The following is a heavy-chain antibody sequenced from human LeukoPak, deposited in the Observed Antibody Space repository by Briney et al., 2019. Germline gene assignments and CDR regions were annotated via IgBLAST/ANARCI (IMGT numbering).Heavy chain of an antibody. CDR2: ITSSGTYI. V-gene: IGHV3-21*01. CDR1: GFTFSSYE. D-gene: IGHD1-26*01. J-gene: IGHJ6*03. Sequence: GGTLRLSCAASGFTFSSYEMNWVRQAPGKGLEWVSSITSSGTYIYYADSVKGRFTISRDNAKNSLYLQMNSLRPEDTAVYYCARDPYSGSYGDYYYYYMDVWGKGTTVTISS. CDR3: ARDPYSGSYGDYYYYYMDV.